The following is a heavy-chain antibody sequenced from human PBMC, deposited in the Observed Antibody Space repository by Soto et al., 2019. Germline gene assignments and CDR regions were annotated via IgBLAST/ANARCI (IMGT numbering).Heavy chain of an antibody. Sequence: GGSLRLSCAASGFTFSDYYMSWIRQAPGKGLEWVSYISSSSSYTNYADSVKGRFTISRDNAKNSLYLQMNSLRAEDTAVYYCARYYYDSSAMDVWGQGTTVTVSS. CDR1: GFTFSDYY. D-gene: IGHD3-22*01. CDR3: ARYYYDSSAMDV. CDR2: ISSSSSYT. V-gene: IGHV3-11*03. J-gene: IGHJ6*02.